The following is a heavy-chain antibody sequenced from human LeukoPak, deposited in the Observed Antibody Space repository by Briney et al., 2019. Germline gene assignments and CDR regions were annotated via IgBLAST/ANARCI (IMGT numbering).Heavy chain of an antibody. CDR3: AKLPTIFGVADSFDI. CDR2: ISDRGKT. J-gene: IGHJ3*02. CDR1: GITFSSYD. Sequence: GGSLRLSCVASGITFSSYDMSWVRQAPGKGLEWISAISDRGKTDYADSVKGRFTISRDNSKNTLYLQLSSLRDEDTVMYYCAKLPTIFGVADSFDIWGQGTLVTVSS. V-gene: IGHV3-23*01. D-gene: IGHD3-3*01.